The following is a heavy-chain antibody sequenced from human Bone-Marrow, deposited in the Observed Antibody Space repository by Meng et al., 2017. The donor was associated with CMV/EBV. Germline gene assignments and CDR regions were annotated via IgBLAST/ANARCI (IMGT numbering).Heavy chain of an antibody. CDR1: GFTFSSYS. D-gene: IGHD5-18*01. J-gene: IGHJ6*02. Sequence: GESLKISCAASGFTFSSYSMNWVRQAPGKGLEWVSSISSSSSYIYYADSVKGRFTISRDNAKNSLYLQMNSLRAEDTAVYYCARVSATAMVLIYYGMDVWGQGTTVTV. V-gene: IGHV3-21*01. CDR2: ISSSSSYI. CDR3: ARVSATAMVLIYYGMDV.